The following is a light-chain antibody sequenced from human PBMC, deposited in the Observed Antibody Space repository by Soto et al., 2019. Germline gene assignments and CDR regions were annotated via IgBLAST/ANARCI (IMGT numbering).Light chain of an antibody. CDR2: QVT. J-gene: IGLJ1*01. CDR1: TRDIAGYNY. V-gene: IGLV2-14*01. Sequence: QSVLTQPASVSGSVGQSITISCTGTTRDIAGYNYISWYQQLPGKAPKLMIYQVTIRPSGISNRFSGSKSGNTASLTISGLXAEDEAGYYCTSFSSSTSLYVFGTGTKVTVL. CDR3: TSFSSSTSLYV.